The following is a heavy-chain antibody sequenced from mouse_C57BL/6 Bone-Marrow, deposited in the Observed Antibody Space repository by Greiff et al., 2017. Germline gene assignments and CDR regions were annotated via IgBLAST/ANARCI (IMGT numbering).Heavy chain of an antibody. V-gene: IGHV1-55*01. CDR1: GYTFTSYW. D-gene: IGHD1-1*01. CDR3: ARNGDGSSCYFDY. J-gene: IGHJ2*01. CDR2: IYPGSGST. Sequence: QVQLQQPGAELVKPGASVKMSCKASGYTFTSYWITWVKPRPGQGLEWIGDIYPGSGSTNYNEKFKSKATLTVDTSARTAYMQLSSLTSEDSAVYYCARNGDGSSCYFDYWGQGTTLTVAS.